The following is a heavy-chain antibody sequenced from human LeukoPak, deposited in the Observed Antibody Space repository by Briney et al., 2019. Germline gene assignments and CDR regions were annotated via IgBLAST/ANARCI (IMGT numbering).Heavy chain of an antibody. Sequence: GGSLRLSCAASGFTFSDYYMSWIRQSPGKGLEWVSYISTTSTYTNYADSVKGRFTISRDNAKNSLYLQISSLRAEDTAVYYCARESHGSGDYWGQGTLVTVSS. J-gene: IGHJ4*02. D-gene: IGHD3-10*01. CDR1: GFTFSDYY. V-gene: IGHV3-11*05. CDR3: ARESHGSGDY. CDR2: ISTTSTYT.